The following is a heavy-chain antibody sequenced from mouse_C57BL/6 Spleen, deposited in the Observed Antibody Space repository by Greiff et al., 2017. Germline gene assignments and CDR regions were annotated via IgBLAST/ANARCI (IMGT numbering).Heavy chain of an antibody. CDR3: ARGAYWDNYFDY. CDR1: GFTFSDYG. J-gene: IGHJ2*01. CDR2: ISSGSSTI. V-gene: IGHV5-17*01. D-gene: IGHD4-1*01. Sequence: EVNLVESGGGLVKPGGSLKLSCAASGFTFSDYGMHWVRQAPEKGLEWVAYISSGSSTIYYADTVKGRFTISRDNAKNTLFLQMTSLRSEDTAMYYCARGAYWDNYFDYWGQGTTLTVSS.